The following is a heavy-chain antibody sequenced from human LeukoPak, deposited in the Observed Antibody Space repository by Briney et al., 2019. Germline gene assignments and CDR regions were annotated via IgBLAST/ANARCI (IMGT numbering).Heavy chain of an antibody. CDR3: AREGDYHYYGMDV. CDR2: IIPILGIA. V-gene: IGHV1-69*04. CDR1: GGTFGSYA. Sequence: ASVKVSCKASGGTFGSYAISWVRQAPGQGLEWMGRIIPILGIANYAQKFQGRVTITADKSTSTAYMELSSLRSEDTAVYYCAREGDYHYYGMDVWGQGTTVTVSS. J-gene: IGHJ6*02.